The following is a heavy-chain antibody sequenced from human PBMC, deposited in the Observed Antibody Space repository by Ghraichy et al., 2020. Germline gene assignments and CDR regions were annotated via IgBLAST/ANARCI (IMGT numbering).Heavy chain of an antibody. CDR1: GYSLSSGYF. J-gene: IGHJ4*02. CDR2: ISHSGKT. D-gene: IGHD4-17*01. V-gene: IGHV4-38-2*02. CDR3: VRDIGGVTTDF. Sequence: SQTLSLTCSVSGYSLSSGYFWGWIRQPPGKGLEGIGTISHSGKTFYSPSLKSRVTISADTSKNHFSLKLSSVTAADTAVYYCVRDIGGVTTDFWGQGTLVTVSS.